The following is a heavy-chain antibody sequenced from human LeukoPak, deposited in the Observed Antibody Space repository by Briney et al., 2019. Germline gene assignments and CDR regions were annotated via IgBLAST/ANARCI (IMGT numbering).Heavy chain of an antibody. D-gene: IGHD3-22*01. CDR3: AREGYYDSSGPIRHFDY. CDR2: ISYYNGNT. V-gene: IGHV1-18*01. Sequence: ASVKVSCKASGYTFTSYGISWVRQAPGQGLEWMGWISYYNGNTNNAQKLQGRVTMTPDTSTSTAYMELRSLRSDDTAVYYCAREGYYDSSGPIRHFDYWGQGTLVNVAS. J-gene: IGHJ4*02. CDR1: GYTFTSYG.